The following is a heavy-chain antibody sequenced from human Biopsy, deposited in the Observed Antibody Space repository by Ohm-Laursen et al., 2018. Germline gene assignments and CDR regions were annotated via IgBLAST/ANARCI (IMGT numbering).Heavy chain of an antibody. D-gene: IGHD5-24*01. CDR3: ARAGVGSDGTDSYYYGMDV. CDR2: ISPSGATT. V-gene: IGHV1-46*01. Sequence: ASVKVSCKSSGNTFATYHIHWVPQAPGQGLEWMGVISPSGATTSFSQKFQGRITMTRDTSTGTVYMDLNSLGSEDTAVYYCARAGVGSDGTDSYYYGMDVWGPGTTVTVSS. CDR1: GNTFATYH. J-gene: IGHJ6*02.